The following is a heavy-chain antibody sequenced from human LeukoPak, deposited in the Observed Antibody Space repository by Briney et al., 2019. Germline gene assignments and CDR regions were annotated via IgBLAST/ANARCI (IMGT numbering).Heavy chain of an antibody. D-gene: IGHD5-18*01. CDR2: INHSGST. V-gene: IGHV4-34*01. J-gene: IGHJ4*02. CDR3: ARSSYSYGYDY. CDR1: GGSFSGYY. Sequence: SETLSLTCAVYGGSFSGYYWSWIRQPPGKGLERIGEINHSGSTNYNPSLKSRVTISVDTSKNQFSLKLSSVTAADTAVHYCARSSYSYGYDYWGQGTLVTVSS.